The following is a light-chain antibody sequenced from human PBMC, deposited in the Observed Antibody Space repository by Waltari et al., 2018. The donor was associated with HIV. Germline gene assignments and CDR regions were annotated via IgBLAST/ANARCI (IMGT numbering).Light chain of an antibody. CDR3: QQYKSYPIT. CDR1: QGIDIY. J-gene: IGKJ5*01. V-gene: IGKV1-16*01. CDR2: AAS. Sequence: DIQMTQSPFSLSASVGDRVTLTCRASQGIDIYLAWFQQKPGKAPKSLIYAASHLQSGVPSRFSGSGFGTDFTLTITSLQPEDFATYYCQQYKSYPITFGQGTRLEIK.